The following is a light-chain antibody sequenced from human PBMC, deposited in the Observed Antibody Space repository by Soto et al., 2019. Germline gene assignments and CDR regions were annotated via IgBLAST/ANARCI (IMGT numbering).Light chain of an antibody. V-gene: IGKV3-15*01. Sequence: EVVMPQSPGAVSVSPGERATLSCRASQSVTSNVAWYQQKPGQAPRLLIYRASARATGVPARFSGSGSGTEFTLTISSLQSEDFGIYYCQQYDYWWTFGQGTKVDIK. CDR2: RAS. J-gene: IGKJ1*01. CDR3: QQYDYWWT. CDR1: QSVTSN.